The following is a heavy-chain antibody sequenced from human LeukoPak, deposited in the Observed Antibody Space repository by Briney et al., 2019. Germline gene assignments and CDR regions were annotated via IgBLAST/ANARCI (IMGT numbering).Heavy chain of an antibody. V-gene: IGHV3-23*01. CDR3: AKEPLSVGATFNDYFDY. CDR1: GFNLRDYW. CDR2: ISGSGGTA. J-gene: IGHJ4*02. Sequence: GGSLRLSCAASGFNLRDYWMHWVRQAPGKGLEWVSAISGSGGTAYYADSVKGRFTISRDNSKNTLYLQMNSLRAEDTALYYCAKEPLSVGATFNDYFDYWGQGTLVAVSS. D-gene: IGHD1-26*01.